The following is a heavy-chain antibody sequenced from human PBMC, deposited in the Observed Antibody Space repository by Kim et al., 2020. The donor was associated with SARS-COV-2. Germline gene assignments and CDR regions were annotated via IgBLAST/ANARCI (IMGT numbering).Heavy chain of an antibody. CDR1: GGSISGYY. J-gene: IGHJ6*02. V-gene: IGHV4-34*01. Sequence: SETLSLTCAVYGGSISGYYWSWIRQPPGKGLEWIGEINHSGSTNYNPSLKSRVTISVDTSKNQFSLKLSSVTAADTAVYYCARDTHYGDAHKYYYYGMDVWGQGTTVTVSS. D-gene: IGHD4-17*01. CDR2: INHSGST. CDR3: ARDTHYGDAHKYYYYGMDV.